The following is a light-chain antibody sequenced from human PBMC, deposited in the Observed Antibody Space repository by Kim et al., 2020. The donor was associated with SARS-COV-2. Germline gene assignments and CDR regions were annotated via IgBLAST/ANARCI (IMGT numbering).Light chain of an antibody. CDR3: QQYGRSAVT. Sequence: LSPGERATLSCRASQSVSSGYLAWYQQKPGQAPRLLIYGASTRATGIPVRFSGSGSGTDFTLTISRLEPEDFAVYYCQQYGRSAVTFGQGTKLEI. J-gene: IGKJ2*01. V-gene: IGKV3-20*01. CDR1: QSVSSGY. CDR2: GAS.